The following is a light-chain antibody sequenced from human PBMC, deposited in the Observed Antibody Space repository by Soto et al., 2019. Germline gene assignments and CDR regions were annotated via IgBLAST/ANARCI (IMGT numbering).Light chain of an antibody. CDR2: EGH. Sequence: QSVLAQPASVSGSPGQSITISCTGTSGFVGSFSLVSWYQQHPGKAPKVMISEGHRRPSGVPDRFSASKSGNTASLFISGLQAEDEADYYCSSYTSDSSYVFGSGTKVTVL. CDR1: SGFVGSFSL. CDR3: SSYTSDSSYV. V-gene: IGLV2-14*02. J-gene: IGLJ1*01.